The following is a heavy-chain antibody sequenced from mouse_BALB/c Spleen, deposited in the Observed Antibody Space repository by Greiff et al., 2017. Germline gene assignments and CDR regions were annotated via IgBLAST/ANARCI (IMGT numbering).Heavy chain of an antibody. CDR1: GFTFSSYA. Sequence: KLVESGGGLVKPGGSLKLSCAASGFTFSSYAMSWVRQTPEKRLEWVASISSGGSTYYPDSVKGRFTISRDNARNILYLQMSSLRSEDTAMYYCARGDRYGAYWGQGTLVTVSA. CDR2: ISSGGST. V-gene: IGHV5-6-5*01. CDR3: ARGDRYGAY. D-gene: IGHD2-14*01. J-gene: IGHJ3*01.